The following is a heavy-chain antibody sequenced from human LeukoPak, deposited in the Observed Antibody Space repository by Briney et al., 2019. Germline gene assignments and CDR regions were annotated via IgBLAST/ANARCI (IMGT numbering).Heavy chain of an antibody. V-gene: IGHV4-59*01. CDR3: ARAPGYCSASSCPPYGMDV. CDR2: ISNSGRT. J-gene: IGHJ6*02. CDR1: GASISGYY. D-gene: IGHD2-2*01. Sequence: SETLSLTCIVSGASISGYYWGWIRQPPGKGLEWIGYISNSGRTNYSPSLKSRVNMSVDTAKNQLSLRLSFVTAADTAVYYCARAPGYCSASSCPPYGMDVWGQGTTVTVSS.